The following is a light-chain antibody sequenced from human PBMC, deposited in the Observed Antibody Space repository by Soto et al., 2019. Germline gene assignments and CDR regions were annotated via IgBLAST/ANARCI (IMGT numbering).Light chain of an antibody. V-gene: IGLV2-8*01. CDR3: SSYAGRDIWV. CDR2: NVT. J-gene: IGLJ3*02. CDR1: SVDINY. Sequence: QSALTQPPSASGSRGQSVTISCTGTSVDINYVSWFQQHQGNAPKLIICNVTKRASWIPDRFSGSKYGNTASLTVSGLQDDAEYDYYSSSYAGRDIWVFGGGTKLTVL.